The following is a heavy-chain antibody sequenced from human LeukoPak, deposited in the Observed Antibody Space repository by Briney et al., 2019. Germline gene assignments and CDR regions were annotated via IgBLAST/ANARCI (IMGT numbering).Heavy chain of an antibody. J-gene: IGHJ4*02. CDR1: GGSISSGPYY. CDR3: ARVEMATKIDY. D-gene: IGHD5-24*01. V-gene: IGHV4-39*07. CDR2: IYYSGST. Sequence: PLETLSLTCTVSGGSISSGPYYWGWIRQPPGKGLEWIGSIYYSGSTYYNPSLKSRVTISVDTSKNQFSLKLSSVTAADTAVYYCARVEMATKIDYWGQGTLVTVSS.